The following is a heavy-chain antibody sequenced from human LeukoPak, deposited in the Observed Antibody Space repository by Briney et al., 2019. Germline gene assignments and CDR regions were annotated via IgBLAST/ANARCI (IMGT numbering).Heavy chain of an antibody. J-gene: IGHJ4*02. V-gene: IGHV3-30*18. Sequence: GGSLRLSCAASGFAFSSYGMHWVRQAPGKGLEWVAVISYDGSNKYYADSVKGRFTISRDNSKNTLYLQMNSLRAKDTAVYYCAKDGHCSGGSCYGGYFDYWGQGTLVTVSS. CDR3: AKDGHCSGGSCYGGYFDY. CDR2: ISYDGSNK. D-gene: IGHD2-15*01. CDR1: GFAFSSYG.